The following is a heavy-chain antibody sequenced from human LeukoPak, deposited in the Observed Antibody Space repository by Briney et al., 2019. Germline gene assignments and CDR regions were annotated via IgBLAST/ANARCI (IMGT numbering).Heavy chain of an antibody. CDR3: AKLVEYYYDSSGYYHFDY. V-gene: IGHV3-30*02. CDR2: IRYDGSNK. CDR1: GFTLTKYA. D-gene: IGHD3-22*01. J-gene: IGHJ4*02. Sequence: PGGSLRLSCAASGFTLTKYAMSWVRQAPGKGLEWVAFIRYDGSNKYYADSVKGRFTISRDNSKNTLYLQMNSLRAEDTAVYYCAKLVEYYYDSSGYYHFDYWGQGTLVTVSS.